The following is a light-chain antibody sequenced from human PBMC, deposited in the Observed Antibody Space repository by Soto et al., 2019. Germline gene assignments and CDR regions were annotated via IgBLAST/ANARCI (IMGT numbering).Light chain of an antibody. V-gene: IGKV2-28*01. Sequence: DIVMTQSPLSLPVTPGEPASISCRSPQSLLHSNGYNSLHWYLQKPGQSPQLLIYVASNRASGVPDRFSGSGSGTEFTLTINRVEAEDVGVYYCMQTLQTPWTFGQGTKVEIE. CDR3: MQTLQTPWT. CDR2: VAS. CDR1: QSLLHSNGYNS. J-gene: IGKJ1*01.